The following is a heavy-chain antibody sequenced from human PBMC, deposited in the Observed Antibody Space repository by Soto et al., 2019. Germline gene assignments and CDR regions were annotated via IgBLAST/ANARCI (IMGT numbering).Heavy chain of an antibody. D-gene: IGHD6-19*01. CDR3: ASTIAVAELYYYYYGMDV. V-gene: IGHV1-69*13. CDR1: GGTFSSYA. J-gene: IGHJ6*02. Sequence: SVKVSCKASGGTFSSYAISCVRQAPGQGLEWMGGIIPIFGTANYAQKFQGRVTITADESTSTAYMELSSLRSEDTAVYYCASTIAVAELYYYYYGMDVWGQGTTVTVSS. CDR2: IIPIFGTA.